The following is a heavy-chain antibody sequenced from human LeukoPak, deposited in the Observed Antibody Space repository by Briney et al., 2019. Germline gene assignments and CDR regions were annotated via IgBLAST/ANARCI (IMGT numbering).Heavy chain of an antibody. CDR1: GFTFSSYE. Sequence: GSLRLSCAASGFTFSSYEMNWVRQPPGKGLEWIGSIYYSGSTYYNPSLKSRVTISVDTSKNQFSLKLSSVTAADTAVYYCASYGSGSSYYYYYMDVWGKGTTVTISS. CDR3: ASYGSGSSYYYYYMDV. J-gene: IGHJ6*03. D-gene: IGHD3-10*01. V-gene: IGHV4-39*01. CDR2: IYYSGST.